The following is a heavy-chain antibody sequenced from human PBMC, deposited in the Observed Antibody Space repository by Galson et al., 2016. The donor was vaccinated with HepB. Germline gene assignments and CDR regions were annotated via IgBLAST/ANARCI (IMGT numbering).Heavy chain of an antibody. Sequence: SLRLSCAASGFTFSTYGMSWVRQAPGKGLEWVSSITGTGGSTYYTDSVKGRFTISRDNSRETLYLQMNSLRDEDTAIYYCAKYGIHLWTNFHYWGQGTLVTVSS. CDR2: ITGTGGST. CDR3: AKYGIHLWTNFHY. D-gene: IGHD5-18*01. V-gene: IGHV3-23*01. CDR1: GFTFSTYG. J-gene: IGHJ4*02.